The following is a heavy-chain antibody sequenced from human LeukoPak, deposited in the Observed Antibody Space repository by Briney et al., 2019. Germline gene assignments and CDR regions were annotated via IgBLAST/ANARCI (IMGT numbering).Heavy chain of an antibody. CDR1: GFTFDDYA. Sequence: GGSLRLSCAASGFTFDDYAMHWVRQAPGKGLEWVSLISGDGGSTYYADSVKGRFTISRDNPKRSLYLQMNSLRAEDTAVYYCARRTFPNDAFDVWGQGTVVTVSS. D-gene: IGHD1-7*01. J-gene: IGHJ3*01. CDR3: ARRTFPNDAFDV. V-gene: IGHV3-43*02. CDR2: ISGDGGST.